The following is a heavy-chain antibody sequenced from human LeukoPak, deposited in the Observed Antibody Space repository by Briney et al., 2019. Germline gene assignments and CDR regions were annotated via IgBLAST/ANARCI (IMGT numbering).Heavy chain of an antibody. V-gene: IGHV3-30-3*01. CDR3: AREERFLQWPYYNGMDV. CDR2: ISYDGINK. J-gene: IGHJ6*02. CDR1: GFTFSRYA. Sequence: QAGGPLRLSCAASGFTFSRYAIHWVRQAPGKGLEWVAVISYDGINKYYADSVKGRFTLSRDNSKNTLSLQMNSLRTEDTAVYYCAREERFLQWPYYNGMDVWGQGTTVTVSS. D-gene: IGHD3-3*01.